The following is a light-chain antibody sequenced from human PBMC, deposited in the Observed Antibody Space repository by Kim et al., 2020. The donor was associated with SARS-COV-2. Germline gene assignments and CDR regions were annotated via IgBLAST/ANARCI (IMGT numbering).Light chain of an antibody. CDR3: QQYNNWPPWT. CDR2: GAS. J-gene: IGKJ1*01. Sequence: SPGGRATLSCRASQSVSSNLAWYQQKPGQAPRLLIYGASTRATGIPARFSGSGSGTEFTLTISSLQSEDFAVDYCQQYNNWPPWTFGQGTKVDIK. CDR1: QSVSSN. V-gene: IGKV3-15*01.